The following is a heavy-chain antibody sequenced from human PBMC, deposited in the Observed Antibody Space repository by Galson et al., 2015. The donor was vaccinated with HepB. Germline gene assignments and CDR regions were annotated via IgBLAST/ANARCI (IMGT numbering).Heavy chain of an antibody. CDR2: ISYDGTNK. D-gene: IGHD2-2*01. J-gene: IGHJ6*02. CDR1: GFNVRIYA. Sequence: SLRLSCAASGFNVRIYAMHWVRQAPGKGLEWVAVISYDGTNKYYADSVKGRFSISRDNSENTVHLQMNNVRPEDTGVYYCTRDLGASGYCSSSRCYFEYGMDVRGQGTAVTVSS. V-gene: IGHV3-30-3*01. CDR3: TRDLGASGYCSSSRCYFEYGMDV.